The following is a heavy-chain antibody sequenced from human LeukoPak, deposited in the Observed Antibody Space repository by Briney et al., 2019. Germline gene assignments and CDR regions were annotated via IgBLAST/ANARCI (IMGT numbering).Heavy chain of an antibody. Sequence: GGSLRLSCAASGFTFSSYAMHWVRQAPGQRLEWMGWINAGNGNTKYSQEFQGRVTITRDTSASTAYMELSSLRSEDMAVYYCARGRSWEGTFDYWGQGTLVTVSS. CDR3: ARGRSWEGTFDY. V-gene: IGHV1-3*03. J-gene: IGHJ4*02. D-gene: IGHD1-26*01. CDR1: GFTFSSYA. CDR2: INAGNGNT.